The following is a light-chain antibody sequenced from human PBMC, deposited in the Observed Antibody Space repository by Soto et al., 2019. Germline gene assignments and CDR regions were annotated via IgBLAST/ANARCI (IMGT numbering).Light chain of an antibody. CDR1: QSVSNF. CDR3: QQRSNWPIT. CDR2: DTS. J-gene: IGKJ5*01. Sequence: EILLTQSPGTLSLSPGKTASLSCRASQSVSNFLAWYQQKPGQAPRLLIYDTSNRATGIPARFSGSGSGTDFTLTINNLDPEDFAVYYCQQRSNWPITFGQGTRLEIK. V-gene: IGKV3-11*01.